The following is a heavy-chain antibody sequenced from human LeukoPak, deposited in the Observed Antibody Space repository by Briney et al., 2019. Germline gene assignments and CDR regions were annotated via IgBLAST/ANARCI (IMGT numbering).Heavy chain of an antibody. CDR3: ARAGGSYYNLLEY. CDR1: GYTLVDYY. V-gene: IGHV1-2*02. CDR2: INPHNGDT. J-gene: IGHJ4*02. Sequence: ASVKVSCKACGYTLVDYYIHWVRQGPGQGLEWMGWINPHNGDTNYAQKFQGRVAMTRDTSITTASMELSSLRYDDTAIYFCARAGGSYYNLLEYWGRGSLVTVSS. D-gene: IGHD3-22*01.